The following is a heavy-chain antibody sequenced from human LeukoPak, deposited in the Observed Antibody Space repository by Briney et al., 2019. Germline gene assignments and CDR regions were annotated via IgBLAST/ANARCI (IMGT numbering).Heavy chain of an antibody. Sequence: ASVKVPCKASGYTFTGYYMHWVRQAPGQGLEWMGWISAYNGNTNYAQKLQGRVTMTTDTSTSTAYMELRSLRSDDTAVYYCARDRNVIAKTDVQFYVYWGQGTLVTVSS. V-gene: IGHV1-18*04. CDR2: ISAYNGNT. D-gene: IGHD2-21*01. J-gene: IGHJ4*02. CDR3: ARDRNVIAKTDVQFYVY. CDR1: GYTFTGYY.